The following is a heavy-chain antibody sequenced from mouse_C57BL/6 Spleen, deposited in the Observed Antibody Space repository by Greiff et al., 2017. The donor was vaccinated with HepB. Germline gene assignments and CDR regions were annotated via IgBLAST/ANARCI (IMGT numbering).Heavy chain of an antibody. V-gene: IGHV1-72*01. CDR1: GYTFTSYW. Sequence: QVQLQQPGAELVKPGASVKLSCKASGYTFTSYWMHWVKQRPGRGPERIGRIDPNSGGTKYNEKLKSKATLTVDKTSSTAYMQLSSLTSEDSAVYYCARETAQCDYWGQGTALRVSS. J-gene: IGHJ2*01. D-gene: IGHD3-2*02. CDR2: IDPNSGGT. CDR3: ARETAQCDY.